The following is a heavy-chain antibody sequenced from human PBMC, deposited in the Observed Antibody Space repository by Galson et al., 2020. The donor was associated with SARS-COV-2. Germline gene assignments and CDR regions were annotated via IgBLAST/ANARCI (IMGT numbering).Heavy chain of an antibody. J-gene: IGHJ5*02. CDR3: AKGDFWSGNNPNLDT. Sequence: GESLKISCAASGFTFDDYAMHWVRQAPGKGLEWVSLISWDGGSTYYADSVKGRFTISRDNSKNSLYLQMNSLRAEDTALYYCAKGDFWSGNNPNLDTWGQGTLVTGSS. CDR1: GFTFDDYA. CDR2: ISWDGGST. V-gene: IGHV3-43D*04. D-gene: IGHD3-3*01.